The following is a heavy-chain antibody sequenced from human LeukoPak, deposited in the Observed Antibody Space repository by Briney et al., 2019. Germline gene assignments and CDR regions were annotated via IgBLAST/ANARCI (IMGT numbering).Heavy chain of an antibody. CDR2: IWYDGSNK. D-gene: IGHD1-26*01. CDR1: GFTFSSYG. Sequence: GRSLRLSCAASGFTFSSYGMHWVRQAPGKGLEWVAVIWYDGSNKYCADSVKGRFTISRDNSKNTLYLQMNSLRAEDTAVYYCARAPTSYYYFDYWGQGTLVTVSS. CDR3: ARAPTSYYYFDY. V-gene: IGHV3-33*01. J-gene: IGHJ4*02.